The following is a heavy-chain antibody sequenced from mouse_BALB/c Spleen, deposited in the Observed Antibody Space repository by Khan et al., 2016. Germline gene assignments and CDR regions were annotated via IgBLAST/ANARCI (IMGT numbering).Heavy chain of an antibody. Sequence: EVELVESGPSLVKPSQTLSLTCSVTGDSITSGYWNWIRKFPGNKLEYMGYISYSGSTYYNPSLKSRISITRDTSKNQYYLQLNSVTTGDTATYYCASYDSSGSFFDYWGQGTTLTVSS. CDR2: ISYSGST. V-gene: IGHV3-8*02. J-gene: IGHJ2*01. D-gene: IGHD3-2*01. CDR1: GDSITSGY. CDR3: ASYDSSGSFFDY.